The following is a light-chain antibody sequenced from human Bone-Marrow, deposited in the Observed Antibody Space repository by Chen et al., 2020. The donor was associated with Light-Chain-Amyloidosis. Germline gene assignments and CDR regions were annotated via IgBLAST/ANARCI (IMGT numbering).Light chain of an antibody. CDR1: SGSIATNY. CDR3: QSYQGSSQGV. V-gene: IGLV6-57*01. CDR2: EDD. Sequence: NFMLTQPHSLSESPWKTVIISCTRSSGSIATNYVQWYQQRPGSSPTTVIYEDDQRPSGVPDRFSGSIDRSSNSASLTISGLKTEDEADYYCQSYQGSSQGVFGGGTKLTVL. J-gene: IGLJ3*02.